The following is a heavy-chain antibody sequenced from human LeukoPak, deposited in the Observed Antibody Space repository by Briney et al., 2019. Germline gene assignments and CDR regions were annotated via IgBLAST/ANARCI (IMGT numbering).Heavy chain of an antibody. J-gene: IGHJ4*02. D-gene: IGHD2-15*01. CDR3: ARSDCSGGACYSDY. CDR2: TSPLGSTK. V-gene: IGHV3-48*04. CDR1: GFTFSAYT. Sequence: PGGSLRLSCVASGFTFSAYTLNWVRQAPGKGLEWISYTSPLGSTKYYAASVQGRFTISRGDANNSLFLQLSSLRADDTAVYYCARSDCSGGACYSDYWGQGTLVTVSS.